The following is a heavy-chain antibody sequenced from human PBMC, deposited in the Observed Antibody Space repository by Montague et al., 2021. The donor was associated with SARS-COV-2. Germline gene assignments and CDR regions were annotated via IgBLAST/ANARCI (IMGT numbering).Heavy chain of an antibody. D-gene: IGHD2-2*01. V-gene: IGHV6-1*01. CDR1: GGSVCIKIPS. J-gene: IGHJ4*02. CDR3: ARIPVGSKYYFDF. CDR2: TYYRSKWNN. Sequence: CAISGGSVCIKIPSRNWERQTPEIQLECLGRTYYRSKWNNDYAESVKSRITIDPDTSKHQFSLHLNSVTPEDTAVYYCARIPVGSKYYFDFWGQGTLVTVSS.